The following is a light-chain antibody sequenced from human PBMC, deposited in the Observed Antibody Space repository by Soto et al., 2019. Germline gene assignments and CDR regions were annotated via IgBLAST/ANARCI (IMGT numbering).Light chain of an antibody. J-gene: IGLJ1*01. CDR1: RSDVGGYNY. V-gene: IGLV2-14*01. CDR2: DVS. CDR3: SSYTSSSTEV. Sequence: QSALTQPASVSGSPGQSIAISCTGTRSDVGGYNYVSWYQQHPGKAPKLMVYDVSNRPSGVSNRFSGSKSGNTAALTISGLQGEDEADYYCSSYTSSSTEVFGTGTKVTVL.